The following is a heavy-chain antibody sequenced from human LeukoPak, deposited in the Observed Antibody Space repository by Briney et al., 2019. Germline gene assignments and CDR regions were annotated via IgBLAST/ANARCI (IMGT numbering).Heavy chain of an antibody. D-gene: IGHD1-26*01. Sequence: ASVKVSCKASRYTFTGYYMHWVRQAPGQGLEWMGWISAHNKNTNYAQKLQGRVTMTTDTSTSTAYMELRSLRSDDTAVYYCARCIVGAITFFDYWGQGTLVTVSS. J-gene: IGHJ4*02. CDR3: ARCIVGAITFFDY. CDR2: ISAHNKNT. CDR1: RYTFTGYY. V-gene: IGHV1-18*04.